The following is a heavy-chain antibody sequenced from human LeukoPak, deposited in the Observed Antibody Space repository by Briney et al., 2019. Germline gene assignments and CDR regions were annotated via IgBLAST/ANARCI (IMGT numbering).Heavy chain of an antibody. V-gene: IGHV3-11*04. CDR1: GFTFSDYY. J-gene: IGHJ6*04. Sequence: GGSLRLSCAASGFTFSDYYMSWIRQAPGRGLEWVSYISSSGSTIYYADSVKGRFTISRDNPKNTLYLQMTSLRAEDTAVYYFAELGITMVGGVWGKGTTVTISS. D-gene: IGHD3-10*02. CDR2: ISSSGSTI. CDR3: AELGITMVGGV.